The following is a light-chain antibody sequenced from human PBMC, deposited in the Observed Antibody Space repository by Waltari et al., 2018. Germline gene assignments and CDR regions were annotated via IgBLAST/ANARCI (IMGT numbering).Light chain of an antibody. J-gene: IGKJ1*01. CDR1: QSVSSN. Sequence: SPGERATLSCRASQSVSSNLAWYQQKPGQAPRLLIYGASTRATGIPARFSGSGSGTEFTLTISSLQSEDFAVYYCQQYRTFGQGTKVEIK. CDR3: QQYRT. V-gene: IGKV3-15*01. CDR2: GAS.